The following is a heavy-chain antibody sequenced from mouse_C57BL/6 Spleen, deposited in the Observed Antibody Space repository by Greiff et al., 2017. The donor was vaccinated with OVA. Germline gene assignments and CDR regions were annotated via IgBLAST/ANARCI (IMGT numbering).Heavy chain of an antibody. CDR2: IWRGGST. Sequence: VKVVESGPGLVQPSQSLSITCTVSGFSLTSYGVHWVRQSPGKGLEWLGVIWRGGSTDYNAAFMSRLSITKDNSKSQVFFKMNSLQADDTAIYYCAKNSDLLSYFDVWGTGTTVTVSS. V-gene: IGHV2-5*01. D-gene: IGHD2-1*01. J-gene: IGHJ1*03. CDR3: AKNSDLLSYFDV. CDR1: GFSLTSYG.